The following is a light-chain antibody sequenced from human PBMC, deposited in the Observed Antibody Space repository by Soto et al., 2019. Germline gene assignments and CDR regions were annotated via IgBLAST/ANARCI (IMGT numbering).Light chain of an antibody. J-gene: IGLJ1*01. CDR1: SSDVGGYIW. V-gene: IGLV2-14*01. CDR2: DVY. CDR3: VSYTSRSTYV. Sequence: QSVLTQPASLSGSPGQSITISCTGTSSDVGGYIWVSWYQHHPGKAPKLVIYDVYQRPSGVSSRFSGSKSGNTAFLTISGLQTEDEADYYRVSYTSRSTYVFGSGTKVTVL.